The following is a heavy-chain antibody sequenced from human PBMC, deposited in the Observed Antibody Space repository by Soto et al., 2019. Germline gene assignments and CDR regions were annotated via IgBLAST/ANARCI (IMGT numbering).Heavy chain of an antibody. J-gene: IGHJ4*02. Sequence: PGGSLRLSCAASGFIFKMYWMHWVRQSPGKGLVWISRIYNDGTYSDYADSVRGRFTISRDNVNDTLYLQMNNLRAEDSGLYYCTRGPRPISTGTGAYWGQGTQVPVPS. D-gene: IGHD3-10*01. CDR3: TRGPRPISTGTGAY. V-gene: IGHV3-74*01. CDR1: GFIFKMYW. CDR2: IYNDGTYS.